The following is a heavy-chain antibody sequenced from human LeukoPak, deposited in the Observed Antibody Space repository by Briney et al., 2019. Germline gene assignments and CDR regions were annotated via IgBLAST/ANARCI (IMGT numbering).Heavy chain of an antibody. V-gene: IGHV4-4*02. CDR2: VYHSGST. Sequence: SETLSLTCAVSGGSISSSYWWSWVRQPPGKGLEWIGEVYHSGSTNYSPSLKSRVTLSVDKSKNQFSLRLSSVTAADTAVYYCAGAYCGGDCYSGRTFDIWGQGTMVTVSS. D-gene: IGHD2-21*02. CDR1: GGSISSSYW. J-gene: IGHJ3*02. CDR3: AGAYCGGDCYSGRTFDI.